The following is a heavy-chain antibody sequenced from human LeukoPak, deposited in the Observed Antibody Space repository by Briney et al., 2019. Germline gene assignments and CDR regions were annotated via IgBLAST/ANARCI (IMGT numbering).Heavy chain of an antibody. V-gene: IGHV3-23*01. D-gene: IGHD1-26*01. CDR2: ISGSGGST. Sequence: GGSLRLSCAASGFTFSNYAMSWVRQAPGKGLEWVSAISGSGGSTYYADSVKGRFTISRDNSKNTLYLQMNSLRAEDTAEYYCAKDLVVGATLALDYWGQGTLVTVSS. J-gene: IGHJ4*02. CDR1: GFTFSNYA. CDR3: AKDLVVGATLALDY.